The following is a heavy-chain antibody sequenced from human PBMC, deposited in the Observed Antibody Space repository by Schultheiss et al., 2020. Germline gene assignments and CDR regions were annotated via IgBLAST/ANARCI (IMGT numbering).Heavy chain of an antibody. CDR2: IYHSGST. D-gene: IGHD3-16*02. CDR3: ARGGGVWGSYRHFDY. V-gene: IGHV4-39*07. Sequence: AETLSLTCTVSGGSISSSSYYWGWIRQPAGKGLEWIGEIYHSGSTNYNPSLKSRVTISVDTSKNQFSLKLSSVTAADTAVYYCARGGGVWGSYRHFDYWGEGTLVTVFS. J-gene: IGHJ4*02. CDR1: GGSISSSSYY.